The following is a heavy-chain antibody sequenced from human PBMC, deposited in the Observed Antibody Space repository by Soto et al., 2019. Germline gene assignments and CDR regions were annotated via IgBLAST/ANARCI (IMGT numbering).Heavy chain of an antibody. CDR2: ISGSGGST. J-gene: IGHJ4*02. V-gene: IGHV3-23*01. D-gene: IGHD2-15*01. Sequence: GGSLRLSCAASGFTFDDYGMSWVRQAPGKGLEWVSTISGSGGSTYYADSVKGRFTISRDNSKNTLYLQMNSLKAEDTAVYYCAKEIYCSGGSCPLAPFDYWGQGTLVTVSS. CDR3: AKEIYCSGGSCPLAPFDY. CDR1: GFTFDDYG.